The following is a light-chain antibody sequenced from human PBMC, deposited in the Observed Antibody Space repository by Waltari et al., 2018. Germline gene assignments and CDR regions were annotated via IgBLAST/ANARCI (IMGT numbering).Light chain of an antibody. CDR3: QQYGSSPRFT. V-gene: IGKV3-20*01. J-gene: IGKJ4*01. Sequence: EIVLTQSPGTLSLSPGERVTLSCRASQSVSSSYLAWYQQKPGQAPRLLIYGASSRATGIPDRFSGSGSGTDFTLTISRLEPEDFAVYYCQQYGSSPRFTFGGGTKVEIK. CDR2: GAS. CDR1: QSVSSSY.